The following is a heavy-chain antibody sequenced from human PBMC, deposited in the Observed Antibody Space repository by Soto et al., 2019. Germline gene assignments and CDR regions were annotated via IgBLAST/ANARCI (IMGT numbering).Heavy chain of an antibody. CDR2: IHAGDGKT. CDR3: AKVPRYSSDIVEVPALVYEEWFDT. Sequence: QVQLVQSGAEVKKPGASVKISCKSSGYSFMNYAMHWVRQAPGQGLEWMGWIHAGDGKTKYAQKLQGRVTISRDTTASTAYMELSSLRFEDTAVYYCAKVPRYSSDIVEVPALVYEEWFDTWGQGNLVTVSS. V-gene: IGHV1-3*01. J-gene: IGHJ5*02. D-gene: IGHD2-2*01. CDR1: GYSFMNYA.